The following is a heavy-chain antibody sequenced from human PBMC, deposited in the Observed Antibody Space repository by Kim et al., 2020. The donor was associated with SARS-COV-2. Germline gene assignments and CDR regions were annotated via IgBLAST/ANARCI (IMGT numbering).Heavy chain of an antibody. Sequence: SETLSLTCTVSGGSISSSSYYWGWIRQPPGKGLVWIGSIYYSGSTYYNPSLKSRVTISVDTSKNQFSLKLSSVTAADTAVYYCARESITMIVVVITPYY. V-gene: IGHV4-39*02. J-gene: IGHJ6*01. D-gene: IGHD3-22*01. CDR3: ARESITMIVVVITPYY. CDR2: IYYSGST. CDR1: GGSISSSSYY.